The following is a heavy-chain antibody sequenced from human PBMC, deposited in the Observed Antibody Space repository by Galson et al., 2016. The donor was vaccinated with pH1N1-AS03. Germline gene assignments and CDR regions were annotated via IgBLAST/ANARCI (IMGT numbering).Heavy chain of an antibody. J-gene: IGHJ4*02. Sequence: SLRLSCAASGFSFSSYWMTWVRLTPGKGLEWVANINQDGRAVHYVDSVKGRFTISRDNAKNSLSLQMNSLRDEDTTVYYCTRGGYSSTWYWVYWGQGTLVTVSS. CDR2: INQDGRAV. CDR3: TRGGYSSTWYWVY. D-gene: IGHD6-13*01. V-gene: IGHV3-7*03. CDR1: GFSFSSYW.